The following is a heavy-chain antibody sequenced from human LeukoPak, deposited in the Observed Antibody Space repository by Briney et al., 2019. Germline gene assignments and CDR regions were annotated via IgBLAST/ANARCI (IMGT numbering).Heavy chain of an antibody. V-gene: IGHV3-53*01. CDR3: ARTEEQVGDAFDI. J-gene: IGHJ3*02. CDR1: GFSVSTSF. CDR2: IYANNQT. Sequence: GGSLRLSCASSGFSVSTSFMNWVRQAPGKGLEWVSVIYANNQTYYADAVKSRFTIARDNSKRTVYLHMSELRAEDTGIYYCARTEEQVGDAFDIWGQGTVVTVSS. D-gene: IGHD1/OR15-1a*01.